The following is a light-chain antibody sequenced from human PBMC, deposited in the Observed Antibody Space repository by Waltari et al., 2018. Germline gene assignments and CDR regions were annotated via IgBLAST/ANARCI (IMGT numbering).Light chain of an antibody. J-gene: IGLJ2*01. Sequence: QPVLIQPPSASGTPGPRVTLSCSASSSNLGRNYVHCYQQVPGTPPKLLMYRDKWRPSGVPDRFSGSKSGTSASLAISGVRSEDEADYHCAAWDDVLSGVVFGGGTKLIVL. CDR1: SSNLGRNY. CDR2: RDK. CDR3: AAWDDVLSGVV. V-gene: IGLV1-47*01.